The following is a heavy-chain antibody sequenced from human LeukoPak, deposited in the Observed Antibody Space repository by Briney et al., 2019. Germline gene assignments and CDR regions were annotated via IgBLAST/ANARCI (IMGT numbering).Heavy chain of an antibody. CDR2: INTDGTVT. Sequence: PGGALRLSCAPSGFTLSKYWMLWVRHAPGRGLESVSRINTDGTVTTYADSVKGRFTVSRDNADNTMFLQMNSVRDEDTAVYYCATKQWLAPPPDSWGQGTPVTVSS. J-gene: IGHJ4*02. V-gene: IGHV3-74*01. CDR3: ATKQWLAPPPDS. D-gene: IGHD6-19*01. CDR1: GFTLSKYW.